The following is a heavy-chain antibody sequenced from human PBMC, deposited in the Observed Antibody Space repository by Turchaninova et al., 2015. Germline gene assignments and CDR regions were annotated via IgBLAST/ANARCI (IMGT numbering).Heavy chain of an antibody. CDR2: IRSKRSGRTE. CDR3: TRDSAYVKFDY. J-gene: IGHJ4*02. D-gene: IGHD3-10*02. Sequence: EVQLVESGGSLVRPGRSLRLSCTTSGFSIQVHTMHWLRPAPGTGEGGVSFIRSKRSGRTEQYAASVKGRFSSARDDSKVLVYLHLNSLKTEDTAMYYCTRDSAYVKFDYWGQGTLVTVSS. CDR1: GFSIQVHT. V-gene: IGHV3-49*03.